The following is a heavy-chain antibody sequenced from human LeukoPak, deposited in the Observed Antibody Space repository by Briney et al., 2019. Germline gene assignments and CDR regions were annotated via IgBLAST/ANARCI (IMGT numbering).Heavy chain of an antibody. D-gene: IGHD5-18*01. CDR1: GFTFSSYA. CDR2: ISGSGGST. V-gene: IGHV3-23*01. CDR3: ASKYSYGYHGMDV. Sequence: PGGSLRLSCAASGFTFSSYAMSWVRQAPGKGLEWVSAISGSGGSTYYADSVKGRFTISRDNSKNTLYLQMNSLRAEDTAVYYCASKYSYGYHGMDVWGQGTTVTVSS. J-gene: IGHJ6*02.